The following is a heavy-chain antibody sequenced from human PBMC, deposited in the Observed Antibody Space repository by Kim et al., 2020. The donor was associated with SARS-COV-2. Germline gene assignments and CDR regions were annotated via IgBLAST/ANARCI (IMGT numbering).Heavy chain of an antibody. CDR2: IYYSGST. Sequence: SETLSLTCTVSGGSISSSSYYWGWIRQPPGKGLEWIGSIYYSGSTYYNPSLKSRVTISVDTSKNQFSPKLSSVTAADTAVYYCARYRYSRWLQSVGWFDPWGQGTLVTVSS. CDR3: ARYRYSRWLQSVGWFDP. D-gene: IGHD3-16*02. V-gene: IGHV4-39*01. J-gene: IGHJ5*02. CDR1: GGSISSSSYY.